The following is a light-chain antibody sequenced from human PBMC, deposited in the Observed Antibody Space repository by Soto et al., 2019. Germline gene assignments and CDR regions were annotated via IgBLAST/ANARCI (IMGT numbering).Light chain of an antibody. CDR2: EVT. CDR3: SSYRSGSSPWV. Sequence: QSALTQPASVSGSPGQSITISCTGTSSDIGGYNYVSWYQQYPGKAPKLIIYEVTNRPSGVSNRFSGSKSGNTASLTISGLQAEDEADYYCSSYRSGSSPWVFGGGTKVTVL. J-gene: IGLJ3*02. V-gene: IGLV2-14*01. CDR1: SSDIGGYNY.